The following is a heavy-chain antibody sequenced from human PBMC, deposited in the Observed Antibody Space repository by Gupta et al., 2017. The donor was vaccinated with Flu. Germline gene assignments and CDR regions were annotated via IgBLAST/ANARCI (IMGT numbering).Heavy chain of an antibody. CDR1: GFTFSSYA. Sequence: EVQLLASGGGLVQPGGSLRLSCAASGFTFSSYAMSWVRTAPRKGLEWVSVIRGSGGSTYYADSVKGRFTITRDNSKNTLYLQMNSLRAEDTAVFYCAKNKGTNWKYHFDYWGQGTLVTVSS. V-gene: IGHV3-23*01. J-gene: IGHJ4*02. D-gene: IGHD1-7*01. CDR3: AKNKGTNWKYHFDY. CDR2: IRGSGGST.